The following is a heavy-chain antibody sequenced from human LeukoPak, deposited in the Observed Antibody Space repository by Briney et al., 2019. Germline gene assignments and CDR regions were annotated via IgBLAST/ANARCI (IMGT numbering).Heavy chain of an antibody. CDR2: IYSGGST. Sequence: GGSLRLSCAASGFTVSSNYMSWVRQAPGKGLEWVSVIYSGGSTYYADSVKGRFTISRDNSKNTLYLQMNSLRAEDTAVYYCATRAQYYYDSSGLAFDIWGQGTMVTVSS. D-gene: IGHD3-22*01. V-gene: IGHV3-53*01. CDR3: ATRAQYYYDSSGLAFDI. J-gene: IGHJ3*02. CDR1: GFTVSSNY.